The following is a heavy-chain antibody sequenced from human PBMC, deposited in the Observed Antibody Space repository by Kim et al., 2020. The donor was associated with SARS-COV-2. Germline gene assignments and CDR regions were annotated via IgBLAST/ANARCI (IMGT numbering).Heavy chain of an antibody. CDR3: ARRHNVEGIDY. Sequence: STYYNPSLTSRVTISVDTSKNQFSLKLTSVTAADTAVYYCARRHNVEGIDYWGQGTLLTVSS. CDR2: ST. J-gene: IGHJ4*02. V-gene: IGHV4-39*01. D-gene: IGHD2-8*01.